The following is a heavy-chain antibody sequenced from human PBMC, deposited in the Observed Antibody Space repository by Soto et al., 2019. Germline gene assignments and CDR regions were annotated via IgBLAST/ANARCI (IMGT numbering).Heavy chain of an antibody. D-gene: IGHD6-6*01. CDR3: GRSPAARLESDL. Sequence: GASVKVFCKASGYTFTGYYLHWVRHAPGQGLEWMGWMNPNSRGTNYAQRFQGRVTFTRDTSINIAYMQWTSLSPVDTAVCSGGRSPAARLESDLWDQGTRVTFSS. V-gene: IGHV1-2*02. CDR1: GYTFTGYY. CDR2: MNPNSRGT. J-gene: IGHJ5*02.